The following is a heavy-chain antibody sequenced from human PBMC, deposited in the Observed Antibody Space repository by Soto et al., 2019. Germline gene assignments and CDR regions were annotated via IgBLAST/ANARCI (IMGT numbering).Heavy chain of an antibody. V-gene: IGHV1-24*01. CDR2: FDPEDGET. CDR3: ATDRSSSWRNAFDI. J-gene: IGHJ3*02. D-gene: IGHD6-13*01. Sequence: GASVKVFCKVSGYTLTELFIHWVRQAPGKGLEWMGGFDPEDGETIYAQKFQGRVTMTEDTSTDTAYMELSSLRSEDTAVYYCATDRSSSWRNAFDIWGQGTMVTVSS. CDR1: GYTLTELF.